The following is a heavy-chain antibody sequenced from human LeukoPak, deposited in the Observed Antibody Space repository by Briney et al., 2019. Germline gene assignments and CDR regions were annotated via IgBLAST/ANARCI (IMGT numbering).Heavy chain of an antibody. CDR3: ARTAYLDSSGYYFDF. D-gene: IGHD3-22*01. CDR2: LTNTGGNK. V-gene: IGHV3-23*01. J-gene: IGHJ4*02. Sequence: GGSLRLSCTASGFTFDAYAMNWVRQAPGKGLEWVSGLTNTGGNKYYADSVKGRFSISRDNSKITVSLQMNSLSADDTAVYYCARTAYLDSSGYYFDFWGQGTLVTVSS. CDR1: GFTFDAYA.